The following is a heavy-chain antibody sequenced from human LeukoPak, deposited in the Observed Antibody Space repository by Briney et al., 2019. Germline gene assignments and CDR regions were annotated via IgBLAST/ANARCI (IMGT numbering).Heavy chain of an antibody. CDR2: ISGYNGNT. Sequence: GASVKVSCKASGYTFISYGINWVRQAPGQGLEWMGWISGYNGNTNYTQNLQGRVTMTRDTSTSTAYMELRSLRSGDTAVYYCARELGGAGSYFFPYYGMDVWGQGTTVTVSS. D-gene: IGHD3-10*01. CDR1: GYTFISYG. CDR3: ARELGGAGSYFFPYYGMDV. J-gene: IGHJ6*02. V-gene: IGHV1-18*01.